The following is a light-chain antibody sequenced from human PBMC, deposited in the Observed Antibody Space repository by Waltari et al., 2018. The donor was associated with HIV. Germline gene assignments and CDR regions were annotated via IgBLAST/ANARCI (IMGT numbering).Light chain of an antibody. Sequence: QSVLTQPPSASGTPGQRVTTSCSGSSSNIGSNYVSWYQQLPGTAPKLLIYRNNQRPSGVPDRFSGSKSGTSASLAISGLRSEDEADYYCAAWDDSLSGWVFGGGTKLTVL. CDR1: SSNIGSNY. CDR3: AAWDDSLSGWV. CDR2: RNN. V-gene: IGLV1-47*01. J-gene: IGLJ3*02.